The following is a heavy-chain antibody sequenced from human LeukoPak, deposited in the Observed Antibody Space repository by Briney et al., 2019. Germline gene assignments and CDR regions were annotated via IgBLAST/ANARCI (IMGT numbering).Heavy chain of an antibody. J-gene: IGHJ4*02. CDR1: GFTFSSYA. CDR3: ARPHSGYDFQGLCY. D-gene: IGHD5-12*01. CDR2: ISGSGRST. V-gene: IGHV3-23*01. Sequence: GGSLRLSCAASGFTFSSYAMSWVRQAPGKGLEWVSGISGSGRSTYYADSVEGRFTISRDNSKNTLYLQMNSLRAEDTAVYYCARPHSGYDFQGLCYWGQGTLVTVSS.